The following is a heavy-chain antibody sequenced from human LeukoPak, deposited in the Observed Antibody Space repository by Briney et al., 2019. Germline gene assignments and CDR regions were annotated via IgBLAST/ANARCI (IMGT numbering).Heavy chain of an antibody. CDR2: IYTSGST. CDR3: ARDREAVANWGYDWFDP. Sequence: SEALSLTCTVSGGSISSYYWSWIRQPAGKGLEWIGRIYTSGSTNYNPSLNSRVTMSVDTSKNQFSLKLSSVAAADTAVYYCARDREAVANWGYDWFDPWGQGTLVTVSS. D-gene: IGHD7-27*01. CDR1: GGSISSYY. J-gene: IGHJ5*02. V-gene: IGHV4-4*07.